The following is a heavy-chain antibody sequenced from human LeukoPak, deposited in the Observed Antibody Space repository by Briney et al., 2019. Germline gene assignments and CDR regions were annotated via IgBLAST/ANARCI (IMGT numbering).Heavy chain of an antibody. CDR3: AKETPNTGWFDP. CDR2: INPSGDGT. D-gene: IGHD1-14*01. J-gene: IGHJ5*02. CDR1: GYTFNTNY. V-gene: IGHV1-46*02. Sequence: ASVKVSCKASGYTFNTNYIHWVRQAPGQGLGWIGVINPSGDGTSYPQKFQGRVTLARDTSTSTIYMELSSLRSEDTAIYYCAKETPNTGWFDPWGQGTLVTVSS.